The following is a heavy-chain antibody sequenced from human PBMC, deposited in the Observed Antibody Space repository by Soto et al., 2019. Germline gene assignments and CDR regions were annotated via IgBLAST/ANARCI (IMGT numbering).Heavy chain of an antibody. D-gene: IGHD3-22*01. CDR3: VRGGNPYHYATSGPGTFDK. Sequence: QVQLQESGPGLVKPSQTLSLTCTVSGDSVSGGDSYWSWIRQPPGKALEWIGYTSFSGYTSYTPSLKSRVHISVDMSKSQFSLSLTSVTAADTAIYYCVRGGNPYHYATSGPGTFDKWGQGTLVSVSS. J-gene: IGHJ4*02. CDR1: GDSVSGGDSY. CDR2: TSFSGYT. V-gene: IGHV4-30-4*01.